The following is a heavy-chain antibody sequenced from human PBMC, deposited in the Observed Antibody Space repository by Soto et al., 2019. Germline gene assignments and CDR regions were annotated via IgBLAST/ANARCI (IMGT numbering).Heavy chain of an antibody. Sequence: ASVKVSCKVSGYTLTELSMHWVRQAPGKGLEWMGGLDPEDGETIYAQKFQGRVTMTEDTSTDTAYMELSSLRSEDTAVYYCATAPSHVAIPAAGYNWFDTWGQGTLVTVSS. CDR1: GYTLTELS. J-gene: IGHJ5*02. V-gene: IGHV1-24*01. D-gene: IGHD6-13*01. CDR2: LDPEDGET. CDR3: ATAPSHVAIPAAGYNWFDT.